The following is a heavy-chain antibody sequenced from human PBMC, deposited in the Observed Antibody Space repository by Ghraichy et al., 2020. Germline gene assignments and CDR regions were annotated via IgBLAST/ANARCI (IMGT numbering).Heavy chain of an antibody. J-gene: IGHJ4*02. CDR1: GFTFSSYS. CDR3: AREDDPGGGGPFDY. CDR2: ISSSSSTI. V-gene: IGHV3-48*02. D-gene: IGHD1-1*01. Sequence: GESLNISCAASGFTFSSYSMNWVRQAPGKGLEWVSYISSSSSTIYYADSVKGRFTISRDNAKNSLYLQMNSLRDEDTAVYYCAREDDPGGGGPFDYWGQGTLVTVSS.